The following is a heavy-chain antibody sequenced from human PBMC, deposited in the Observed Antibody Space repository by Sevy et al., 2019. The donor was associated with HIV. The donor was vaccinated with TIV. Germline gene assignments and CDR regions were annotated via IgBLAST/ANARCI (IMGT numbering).Heavy chain of an antibody. CDR2: IQYDGRNT. CDR3: AKNTAAVGTGGFDY. V-gene: IGHV3-30*02. J-gene: IGHJ4*02. CDR1: GFTFSYSG. Sequence: GGSLRLSCTTSGFTFSYSGMHWVRQAPGKGLEWVTFIQYDGRNTHYADSVKGRFTISRDNSKNTLYQQMNSLRGDDTAVYYCAKNTAAVGTGGFDYWGQGALVTVSS. D-gene: IGHD6-13*01.